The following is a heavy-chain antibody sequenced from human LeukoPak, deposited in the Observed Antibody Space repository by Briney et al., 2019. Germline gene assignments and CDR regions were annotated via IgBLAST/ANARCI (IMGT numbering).Heavy chain of an antibody. CDR3: ARLYCSGGSRYPYSLYYFDY. D-gene: IGHD2-15*01. CDR1: GYTFTGYY. CDR2: INPNSGGT. J-gene: IGHJ4*02. V-gene: IGHV1-2*06. Sequence: ASVKVSCKASGYTFTGYYMHWVRQAPGQGLEWMGRINPNSGGTNYAQKFQGRVTMTRDTSISTAYMELSRLRSDDTAVYYCARLYCSGGSRYPYSLYYFDYWGQGTLVTVSS.